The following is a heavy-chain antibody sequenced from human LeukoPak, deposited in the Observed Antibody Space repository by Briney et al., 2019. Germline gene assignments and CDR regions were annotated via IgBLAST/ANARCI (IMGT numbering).Heavy chain of an antibody. Sequence: ASVKVSCKASGYTFTGYYMHWVRQAPGQGLEWMGWINPNSGGTNYAQKFQGRVTMTRDTSISTAYMELSRLRSEDTAVYYCARDRVIIAVAVYHDAFDIWGQGTMVTVSS. D-gene: IGHD6-19*01. J-gene: IGHJ3*02. CDR2: INPNSGGT. CDR1: GYTFTGYY. CDR3: ARDRVIIAVAVYHDAFDI. V-gene: IGHV1-2*02.